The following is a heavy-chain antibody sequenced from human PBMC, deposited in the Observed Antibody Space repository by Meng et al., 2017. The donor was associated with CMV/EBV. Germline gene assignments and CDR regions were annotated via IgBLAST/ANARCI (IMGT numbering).Heavy chain of an antibody. V-gene: IGHV1-18*01. CDR1: GYTFTHHG. D-gene: IGHD3-22*01. J-gene: IGHJ4*02. Sequence: HVQLVQSGAEVRKPGASVKVSCKASGYTFTHHGISWVRQAPGQRLEWMGWISGYNDNTKYARHIQGRVTMTTDTSTNTAYMELRSLRSDDTAIYYCARDTMMIMSFDHWGPGTLVTVSS. CDR2: ISGYNDNT. CDR3: ARDTMMIMSFDH.